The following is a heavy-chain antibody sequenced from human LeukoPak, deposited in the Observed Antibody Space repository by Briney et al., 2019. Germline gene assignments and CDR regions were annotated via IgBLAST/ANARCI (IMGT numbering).Heavy chain of an antibody. Sequence: ASVKVSCKASGLTFTNDYIHWVRQAPGHGLEWMGWINPNNGNTKFAKKFQGRVTLTMDTSITTLYMEVSSLRLDDTAVYYCASVNYDILTGYYFDYWGQGTLVTVSS. D-gene: IGHD3-9*01. CDR2: INPNNGNT. CDR1: GLTFTNDY. J-gene: IGHJ4*02. V-gene: IGHV1-2*02. CDR3: ASVNYDILTGYYFDY.